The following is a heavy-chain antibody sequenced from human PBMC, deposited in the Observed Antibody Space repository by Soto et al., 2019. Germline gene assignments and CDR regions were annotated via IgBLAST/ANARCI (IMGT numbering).Heavy chain of an antibody. CDR2: IRGTT. J-gene: IGHJ3*02. CDR1: GFTFTSYS. CDR3: ARDDSFDFDT. V-gene: IGHV3-48*01. Sequence: PGGSLRLSCAASGFTFTSYSMNWVRQAPGKGLEWVSYIRGTTHYADSVKGRFTISRDNARSSLYLQMNSLRADDTAVYYCARDDSFDFDTWRQGTMGT. D-gene: IGHD3-16*01.